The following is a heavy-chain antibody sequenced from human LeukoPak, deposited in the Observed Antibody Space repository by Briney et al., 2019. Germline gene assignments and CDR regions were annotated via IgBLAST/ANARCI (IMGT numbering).Heavy chain of an antibody. V-gene: IGHV3-21*06. CDR1: GFTLSSYA. J-gene: IGHJ4*02. CDR2: VGSSSSYI. Sequence: GSLRLSCAASGFTLSSYALNWVRQAPGKGLEWVSSVGSSSSYIYYAESVKGRFTSFRDNAKSSVYLQMNSLRAEDTAVYYCARDSDTDMARKLDYWGQGTLVIVSS. D-gene: IGHD5-18*01. CDR3: ARDSDTDMARKLDY.